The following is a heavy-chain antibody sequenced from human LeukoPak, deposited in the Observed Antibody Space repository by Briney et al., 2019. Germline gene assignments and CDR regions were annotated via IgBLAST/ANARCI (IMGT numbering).Heavy chain of an antibody. Sequence: GGSLRLSCAASGFTFSSYGMHWVRQAPGKGLEWVAVISYDGSNKYYADSVKGRFTISRDNSKNTLYLQMNSLRAEDTAVYYCAKGVRGVRLGAFDIWGQGTMVTVSS. D-gene: IGHD3-10*01. CDR1: GFTFSSYG. CDR3: AKGVRGVRLGAFDI. CDR2: ISYDGSNK. V-gene: IGHV3-30*18. J-gene: IGHJ3*02.